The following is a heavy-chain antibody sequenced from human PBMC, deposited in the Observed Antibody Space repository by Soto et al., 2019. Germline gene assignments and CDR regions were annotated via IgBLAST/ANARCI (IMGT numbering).Heavy chain of an antibody. CDR2: ISYDGSNK. D-gene: IGHD3-10*01. J-gene: IGHJ3*02. CDR3: ARVAELLWFGELFGAFDI. CDR1: GFTFSSYA. V-gene: IGHV3-30-3*01. Sequence: PGGSLRLSCAASGFTFSSYAMHWVRQAPGKGLEWVAVISYDGSNKYYADSVKGRFTISRDNSKNALYLQMNSLRAEDTAVYYCARVAELLWFGELFGAFDIWGQGTMVTV.